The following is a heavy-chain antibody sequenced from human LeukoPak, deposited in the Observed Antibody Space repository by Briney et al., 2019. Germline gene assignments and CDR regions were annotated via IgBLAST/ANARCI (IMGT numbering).Heavy chain of an antibody. Sequence: SETLSLTCTVSGGSISSGSYYWSWIRQPAGKGLEWIGRIYTSGSTNYNPSLKSRVTISVDTSKNQFSLKLSSVTAADTAVYYCARENGTIFGVVTWVNWFDPWGQGTLVTVSS. CDR3: ARENGTIFGVVTWVNWFDP. CDR2: IYTSGST. CDR1: GGSISSGSYY. J-gene: IGHJ5*02. D-gene: IGHD3-3*01. V-gene: IGHV4-61*02.